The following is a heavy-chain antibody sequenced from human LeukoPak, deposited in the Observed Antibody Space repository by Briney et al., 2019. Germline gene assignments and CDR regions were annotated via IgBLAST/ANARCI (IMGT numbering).Heavy chain of an antibody. D-gene: IGHD6-6*01. V-gene: IGHV4-59*08. CDR3: ARHNFARPFDY. CDR1: GGSISSYY. J-gene: IGHJ4*02. CDR2: IYYSGST. Sequence: SETLSLTCTVSGGSISSYYWSWIRQPPGKGLEWIGYIYYSGSTNYNPSLKSRVTISVDTSKNQFSLKLSSVTAADTAVYYCARHNFARPFDYWGQGTQVTVSS.